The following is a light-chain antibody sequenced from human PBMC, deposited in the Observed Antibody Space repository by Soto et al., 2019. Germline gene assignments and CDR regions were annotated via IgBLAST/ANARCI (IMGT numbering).Light chain of an antibody. J-gene: IGKJ5*01. V-gene: IGKV3-11*01. Sequence: EVVLTQSPGTLSLSPGEGATLSCRASRSVSSSYLVWYQQRPGQAPRLLIYDASHRAAGIPARFSGSGFGTDFTLTISSLEPEDAAVYYCQQRSNWPPITFGQGTRLEI. CDR1: RSVSSSY. CDR3: QQRSNWPPIT. CDR2: DAS.